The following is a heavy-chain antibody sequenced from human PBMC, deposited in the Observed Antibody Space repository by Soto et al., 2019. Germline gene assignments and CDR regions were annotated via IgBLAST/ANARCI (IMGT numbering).Heavy chain of an antibody. D-gene: IGHD1-1*01. CDR1: GGSISSGGYY. J-gene: IGHJ3*02. V-gene: IGHV4-31*03. Sequence: PSETLSLTCTVSGGSISSGGYYWSWIRQHPGKGLEWIGYIYYSGSTYYNPSLKSRVTISVDTSKNQFSLKLSSVTAADTAVYDCARERPKTFDIWGQGTMVTVSS. CDR3: ARERPKTFDI. CDR2: IYYSGST.